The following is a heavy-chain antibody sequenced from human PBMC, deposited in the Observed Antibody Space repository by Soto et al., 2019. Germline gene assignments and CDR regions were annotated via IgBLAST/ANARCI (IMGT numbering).Heavy chain of an antibody. D-gene: IGHD3-3*01. Sequence: SAALSLTCTVSGGSISSYYWSWIRQPPGKGLEWIGYIYYSGSTNYNPSLKSRVTISVDTSKNQFSLKLSSVTAADTAVYYCARVRRIFGVVDYYYYMDVWGKGTTVTVSS. CDR2: IYYSGST. V-gene: IGHV4-59*01. CDR1: GGSISSYY. CDR3: ARVRRIFGVVDYYYYMDV. J-gene: IGHJ6*03.